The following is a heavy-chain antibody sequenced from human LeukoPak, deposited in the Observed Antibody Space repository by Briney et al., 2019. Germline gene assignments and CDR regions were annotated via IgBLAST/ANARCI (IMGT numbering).Heavy chain of an antibody. CDR2: MYSYGST. D-gene: IGHD1-26*01. Sequence: SETLSLTCTVSGDSISSFYWSWIRQPPGKELEWIGFMYSYGSTNYNPSLKSRATISIDTSKNQFSLKVSSVTAADTAVYYCARKVGMSFDYWGQGSLVTVSS. CDR3: ARKVGMSFDY. J-gene: IGHJ4*02. CDR1: GDSISSFY. V-gene: IGHV4-59*08.